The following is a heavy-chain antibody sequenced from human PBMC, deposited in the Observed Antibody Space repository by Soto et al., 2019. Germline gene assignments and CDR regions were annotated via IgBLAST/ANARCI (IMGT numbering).Heavy chain of an antibody. CDR1: GFTFSSYA. CDR2: ISGSGGST. Sequence: EVQLLESGGGLVQPGGSLRLSCAASGFTFSSYAMSWVRQAPGKGLEWVSAISGSGGSTYYADSVKGLFTISRDNSKNTLYLQMNSLRAEDTAVYYCAKDFDFWSGYELAWGQGTLVTVSS. V-gene: IGHV3-23*01. D-gene: IGHD3-3*01. CDR3: AKDFDFWSGYELA. J-gene: IGHJ5*02.